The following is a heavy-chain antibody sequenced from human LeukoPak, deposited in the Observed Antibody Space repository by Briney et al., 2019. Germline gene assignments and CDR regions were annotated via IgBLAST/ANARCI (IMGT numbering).Heavy chain of an antibody. Sequence: AGGSLRLSCAASEFTISGNYMSWVRQAPGKGLEWVSLIYRGGRTYYADSVKGRFTISRDNSKNTLYLQMNSLRAEDTAVYYCARLLRDFDCAFDYWGQGTLVTVSS. J-gene: IGHJ4*02. CDR2: IYRGGRT. V-gene: IGHV3-53*01. CDR3: ARLLRDFDCAFDY. CDR1: EFTISGNY. D-gene: IGHD3-9*01.